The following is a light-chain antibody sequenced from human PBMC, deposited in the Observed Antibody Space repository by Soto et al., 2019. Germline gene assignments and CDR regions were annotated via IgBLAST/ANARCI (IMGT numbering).Light chain of an antibody. V-gene: IGKV3-11*01. J-gene: IGKJ5*01. CDR3: QQRSNRTPT. CDR1: QSLSSY. Sequence: ELVWKQSPANLSLSPGSSATLSQRASQSLSSYLAWYQQKPGQAPRILIYDASNRATRIPASFSGSGSGTDFTLTISSLEPEDFAVYDCQQRSNRTPTVGPGTRREI. CDR2: DAS.